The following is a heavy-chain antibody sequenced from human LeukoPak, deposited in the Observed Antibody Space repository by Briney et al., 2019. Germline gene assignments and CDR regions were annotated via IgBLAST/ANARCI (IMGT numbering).Heavy chain of an antibody. V-gene: IGHV3-23*01. CDR1: GFTFSSYA. D-gene: IGHD3-10*01. CDR2: ISGSGGST. J-gene: IGHJ6*02. CDR3: AKVIGSGSYSPNYYYYYGMDV. Sequence: PGGSLRLSCAASGFTFSSYAMSWVRQAPGKGLEWVSAISGSGGSTYYADSVKGRFTISSDPSQNTLYLEMNSLRVEDTAVYYCAKVIGSGSYSPNYYYYYGMDVWGQGTTVTVSS.